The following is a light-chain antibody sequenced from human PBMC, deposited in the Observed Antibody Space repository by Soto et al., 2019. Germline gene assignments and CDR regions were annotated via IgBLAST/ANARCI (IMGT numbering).Light chain of an antibody. Sequence: DIQMTQSPSTLSASVGDRVTITCRASQSISSWLAWYQQKPGKAPKLLIYDASSLESGVPSRFSGSGSGTEFTLTNSTLQPDDFATYYYQQYNTNSLLTFGGGTK. CDR2: DAS. J-gene: IGKJ4*01. CDR1: QSISSW. V-gene: IGKV1-5*01. CDR3: QQYNTNSLLT.